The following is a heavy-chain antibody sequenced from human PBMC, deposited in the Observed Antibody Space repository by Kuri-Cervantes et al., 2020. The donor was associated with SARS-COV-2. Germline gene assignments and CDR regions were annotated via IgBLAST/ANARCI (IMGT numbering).Heavy chain of an antibody. CDR3: AKDNRGSGWPYWYFDL. D-gene: IGHD6-19*01. CDR1: GFTFSDYY. Sequence: GGSLRLSCAASGFTFSDYYMSWIRQAPGKGLEWVSGISWNSGSIGYADSVKGRFTISRDNAKNSLYLQMNSLRAEDTALYYCAKDNRGSGWPYWYFDLWGRGTLVTVSS. V-gene: IGHV3-9*01. CDR2: ISWNSGSI. J-gene: IGHJ2*01.